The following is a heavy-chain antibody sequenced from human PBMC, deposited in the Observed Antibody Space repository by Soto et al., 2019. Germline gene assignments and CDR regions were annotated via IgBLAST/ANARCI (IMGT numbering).Heavy chain of an antibody. Sequence: GESLKISCKGSGYSFTSYWIGWVRQMPGKGLEWMGIIYPGDSDTRYSPSFQGQVTISADKSISTAYLQWSSLKASDTAMYYCARRETTYGQYYYDSSGYYVWGQGTMVTVSS. J-gene: IGHJ3*01. D-gene: IGHD3-22*01. CDR2: IYPGDSDT. V-gene: IGHV5-51*01. CDR3: ARRETTYGQYYYDSSGYYV. CDR1: GYSFTSYW.